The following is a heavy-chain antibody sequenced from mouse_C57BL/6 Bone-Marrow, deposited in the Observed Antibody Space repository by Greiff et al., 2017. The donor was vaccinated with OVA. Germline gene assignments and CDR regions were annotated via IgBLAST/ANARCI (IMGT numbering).Heavy chain of an antibody. CDR2: ISNGGGST. Sequence: DVKLVESGGGLVQPGGSLKLSCAASGFTFSDYYMYWVRQTPEKRLEWVAYISNGGGSTYYPDTVKGRFTISRDNAKNTLYLQMSRLKSEDTAMYYCARRGGYYWYFDVWGTGTTVTVSS. V-gene: IGHV5-12*01. CDR3: ARRGGYYWYFDV. D-gene: IGHD2-2*01. J-gene: IGHJ1*03. CDR1: GFTFSDYY.